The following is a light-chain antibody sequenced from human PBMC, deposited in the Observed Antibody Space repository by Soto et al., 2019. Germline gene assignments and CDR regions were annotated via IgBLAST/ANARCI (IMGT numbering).Light chain of an antibody. Sequence: DIQMTQSPSTLSASVGDRVTITCRASQSISSWLAWYQQKPGKAPELLIYDASSVESGVPSRFSGSGSGTEFTLTISSLQPDDFATYYCQQYNSYSWTFGQGTKVEIK. CDR1: QSISSW. CDR2: DAS. J-gene: IGKJ1*01. V-gene: IGKV1-5*01. CDR3: QQYNSYSWT.